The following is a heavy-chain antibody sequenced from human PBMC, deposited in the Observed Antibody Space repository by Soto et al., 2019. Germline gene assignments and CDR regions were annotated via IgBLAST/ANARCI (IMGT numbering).Heavy chain of an antibody. CDR2: ISSSSSYI. CDR1: GFTFSSYS. J-gene: IGHJ4*02. D-gene: IGHD3-10*01. CDR3: ARGLRGPDDY. V-gene: IGHV3-21*01. Sequence: EVQLVESGGGLVKPGGSLRLSCAASGFTFSSYSMNWVRQAPGKGLEWVSSISSSSSYIYYAESVKGRFTISRDNAKNSLYLQMNSLRAEDTAVYYCARGLRGPDDYWGQGTLVTVSS.